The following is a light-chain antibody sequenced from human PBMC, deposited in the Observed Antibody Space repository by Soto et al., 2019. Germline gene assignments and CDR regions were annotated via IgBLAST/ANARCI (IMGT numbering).Light chain of an antibody. J-gene: IGKJ5*01. Sequence: ETVMTQTPATLSVSPGDRATVSCRASQSISTNLAWYQQKPGQAPRLLIYDASTRATGIPARFSGSGSGTEFTLSISSLEPEDFAVYYCQQRSNWPFTFGQGTRLEIK. CDR2: DAS. CDR3: QQRSNWPFT. CDR1: QSISTN. V-gene: IGKV3-11*01.